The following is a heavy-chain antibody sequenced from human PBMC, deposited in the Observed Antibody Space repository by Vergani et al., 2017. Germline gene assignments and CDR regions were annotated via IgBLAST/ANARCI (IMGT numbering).Heavy chain of an antibody. CDR2: INAGNGNT. V-gene: IGHV1-3*01. J-gene: IGHJ4*02. CDR1: GYTFTSYA. Sequence: QVQLVQSGAEVKKPGASVKVSCKASGYTFTSYAMHWVRQAPGQRLEWMGWINAGNGNTKYSQKFQGRVTITRDTSASTAYMELSSLRSEDTAVYYCARNDGSSGFLGYFDYWGQGTLVTVSS. CDR3: ARNDGSSGFLGYFDY. D-gene: IGHD6-19*01.